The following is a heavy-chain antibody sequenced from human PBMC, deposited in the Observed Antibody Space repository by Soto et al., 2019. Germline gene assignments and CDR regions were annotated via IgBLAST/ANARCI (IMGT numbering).Heavy chain of an antibody. CDR1: GGSFSGYY. D-gene: IGHD3-3*01. CDR3: ARVPESTIFGVVGSNWFDP. CDR2: INHSGST. Sequence: SETLSLTCAVYGGSFSGYYWSWIRQPPGKGLEWIGEINHSGSTNYNPSLKSRVTISVDTSKNQFSLKLSSVTAADTAVYYCARVPESTIFGVVGSNWFDPWGQGTLVTVSS. J-gene: IGHJ5*02. V-gene: IGHV4-34*01.